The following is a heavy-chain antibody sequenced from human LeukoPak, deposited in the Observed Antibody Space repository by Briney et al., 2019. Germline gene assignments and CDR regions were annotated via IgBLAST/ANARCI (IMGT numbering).Heavy chain of an antibody. Sequence: SETLSLTCTVSGDSISRGYYWSWIRQPPGKGLEWIGYIYYSGSTNYNPSLKSRVTISVDTSRNQFSLKLSSVTAADTAVYYCARDRVTGGDYYDSSGYSTFDPWGQGTLVTVSS. D-gene: IGHD3-22*01. J-gene: IGHJ5*02. V-gene: IGHV4-61*01. CDR2: IYYSGST. CDR1: GDSISRGYY. CDR3: ARDRVTGGDYYDSSGYSTFDP.